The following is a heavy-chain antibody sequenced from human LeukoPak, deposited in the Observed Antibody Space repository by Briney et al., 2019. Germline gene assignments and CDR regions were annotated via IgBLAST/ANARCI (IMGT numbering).Heavy chain of an antibody. CDR3: ARTYLAAAGTKQWLVPPSY. Sequence: GASVKVSCKASGGTFSSYAISWVRQAPGQGLEWMGRIIAIFGTANHAQKFQGRVTITTDESTSTAYMELSSLRSEDTAVYYCARTYLAAAGTKQWLVPPSYWGQGTLVTASS. D-gene: IGHD6-13*01. CDR1: GGTFSSYA. J-gene: IGHJ4*02. CDR2: IIAIFGTA. V-gene: IGHV1-69*05.